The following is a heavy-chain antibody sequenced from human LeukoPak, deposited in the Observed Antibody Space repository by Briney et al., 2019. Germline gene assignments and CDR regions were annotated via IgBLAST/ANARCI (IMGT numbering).Heavy chain of an antibody. CDR1: GFSISTYW. CDR3: SSWVGRDY. CDR2: IKQDGSEE. V-gene: IGHV3-7*01. J-gene: IGHJ4*02. D-gene: IGHD2-15*01. Sequence: GGSLRLSCAASGFSISTYWMTWVRQAPGKGLEWVANIKQDGSEEYYVDSVKDRFTVSRDNAKNSLYLQMNSLRAEDTAVYYCSSWVGRDYWGQGTLDTVSS.